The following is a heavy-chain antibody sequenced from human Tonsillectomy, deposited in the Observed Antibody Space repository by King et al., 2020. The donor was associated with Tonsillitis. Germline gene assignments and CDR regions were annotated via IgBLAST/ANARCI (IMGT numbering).Heavy chain of an antibody. CDR2: VYPGDSDT. Sequence: QLVQSGAEVKKPGESLKISCKGSGYSFPAYWIGWVRQKPGKGLEWMGIVYPGDSDTRYSPSFRGQVTISADRSTTTAFLQWSSLKPSDSAMYFCVRHGKSGAVAGLRGVDYWGQGTLVNVSS. J-gene: IGHJ4*02. CDR1: GYSFPAYW. D-gene: IGHD6-19*01. V-gene: IGHV5-51*01. CDR3: VRHGKSGAVAGLRGVDY.